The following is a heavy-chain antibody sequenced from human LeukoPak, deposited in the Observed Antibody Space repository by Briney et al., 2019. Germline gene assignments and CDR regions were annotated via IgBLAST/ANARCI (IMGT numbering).Heavy chain of an antibody. D-gene: IGHD2-2*01. Sequence: SQTLSLTCSVSGGSISSSDHYWTWIRQPPGGGLEWMGFITLYSDTTSYNPSLKSRLMISIDTSKNQFSLTLTSVTAADTAVYFCARGFGYDFADYWGQGILVTVSS. V-gene: IGHV4-30-4*01. CDR2: ITLYSDTT. CDR3: ARGFGYDFADY. J-gene: IGHJ4*02. CDR1: GGSISSSDHY.